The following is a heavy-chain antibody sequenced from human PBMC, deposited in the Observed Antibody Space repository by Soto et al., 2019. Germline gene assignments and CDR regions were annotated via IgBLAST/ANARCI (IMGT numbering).Heavy chain of an antibody. V-gene: IGHV1-69*01. Sequence: QVQLVQSGAEVKKPGSSVKFSCKASAGTFSSYAISWVRQAPGQGLEWMGGIIPIFGTANYAQKFQGRVTITADDSTSTAYMELSSLRSEDTAVYYCARGASSTTDEPFDYWGQGTLVTVSS. CDR2: IIPIFGTA. J-gene: IGHJ4*02. CDR1: AGTFSSYA. D-gene: IGHD4-4*01. CDR3: ARGASSTTDEPFDY.